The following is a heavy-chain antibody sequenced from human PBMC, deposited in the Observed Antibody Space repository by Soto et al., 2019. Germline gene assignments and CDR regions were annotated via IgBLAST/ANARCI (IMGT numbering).Heavy chain of an antibody. D-gene: IGHD2-15*01. CDR2: IYKSATT. Sequence: SETLSLTCSVSGDSISTVDYFWARIRKPPGQALEYIGYIYKSATTYYNPSFESRVAISLDTSKSQFSLNVTSVTAADTAVYFCARGRYCLTGRCFPNWSDSWGQGTLVTVSS. V-gene: IGHV4-30-4*01. J-gene: IGHJ5*01. CDR3: ARGRYCLTGRCFPNWSDS. CDR1: GDSISTVDYF.